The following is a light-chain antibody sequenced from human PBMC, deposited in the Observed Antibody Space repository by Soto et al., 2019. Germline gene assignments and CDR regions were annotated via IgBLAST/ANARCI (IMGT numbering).Light chain of an antibody. CDR1: QSISSY. V-gene: IGKV1-39*01. J-gene: IGKJ1*01. CDR3: QQSYSFPRT. Sequence: DIQMTQSAASLSAFLGDRVTITCRASQSISSYLNWYQQKPGKVPKLLIYAASSLQSGVPSRFSGSGSGTDFTLTISSLQTEDFATYYCQQSYSFPRTFGQGTKVDIK. CDR2: AAS.